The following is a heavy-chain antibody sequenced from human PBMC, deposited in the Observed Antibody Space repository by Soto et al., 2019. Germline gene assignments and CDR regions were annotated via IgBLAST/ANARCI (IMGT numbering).Heavy chain of an antibody. V-gene: IGHV3-7*03. CDR1: GFIFSMYS. Sequence: DVKLVESGGGMVQPGDSLRPSCEVSGFIFSMYSMSWVRQTPGKGLEWVAKIPQDGVDGHYADAVKGRFTISRDNGKNSLYLQMNNLRAEDTAVYYCARDHLILPAHDFFYGSDVWGRGATVTVSS. J-gene: IGHJ6*02. CDR2: IPQDGVDG. CDR3: ARDHLILPAHDFFYGSDV.